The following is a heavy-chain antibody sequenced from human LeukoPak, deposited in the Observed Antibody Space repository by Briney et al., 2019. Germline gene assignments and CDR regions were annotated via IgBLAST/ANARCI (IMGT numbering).Heavy chain of an antibody. J-gene: IGHJ3*02. CDR3: ARGAITMVRGVINPDAFDI. V-gene: IGHV1-69*06. CDR2: IIPIFGTA. CDR1: GGTFSSYA. Sequence: GASVKVSCKASGGTFSSYAISWVRQAPGQGLEWMGGIIPIFGTANYAQKFQGRVTITADKSTSTAYMELSSLRSEDTAVYYCARGAITMVRGVINPDAFDIWGQGTMVTVSS. D-gene: IGHD3-10*01.